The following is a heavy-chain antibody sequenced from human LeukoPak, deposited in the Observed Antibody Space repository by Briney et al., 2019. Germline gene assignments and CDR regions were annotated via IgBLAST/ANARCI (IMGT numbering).Heavy chain of an antibody. CDR2: ISSSGSTI. V-gene: IGHV3-48*03. D-gene: IGHD5-12*01. Sequence: GGSLRLSCAASGFTFSTDEMNWVRQAPGRGLEWVSYISSSGSTIYYADSVKGRFTISRDNAKSSLYLQMNSLRAEDTAVYYCARDNRVDGSFDYWGQGTLVTVSS. CDR3: ARDNRVDGSFDY. J-gene: IGHJ4*02. CDR1: GFTFSTDE.